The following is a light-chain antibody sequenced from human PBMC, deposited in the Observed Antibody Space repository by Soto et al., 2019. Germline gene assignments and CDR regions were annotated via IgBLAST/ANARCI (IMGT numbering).Light chain of an antibody. V-gene: IGKV3-11*01. J-gene: IGKJ4*01. CDR1: QSVNNY. CDR3: QQRGNWPWLT. Sequence: EIVLKQSPGTLSLSPGERATLSCRASQSVNNYLAWYQQKPGQVPRLLIYDASNRATGIPARFSGGGSGTDFTLTISSLEPEDSAVYYCQQRGNWPWLTFGGGTRVEIK. CDR2: DAS.